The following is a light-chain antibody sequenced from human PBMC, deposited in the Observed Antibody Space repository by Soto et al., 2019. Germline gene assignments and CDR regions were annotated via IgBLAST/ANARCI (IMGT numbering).Light chain of an antibody. CDR1: RSDIGGYNY. Sequence: QSALTQPPSASGSPGQSVTISCTGTRSDIGGYNYVSWYQHQPGKAPKVIIYDVTKRPSGVPDRFSGSKSGLTASLTISGLQAEDEAVYYCSSFTTYRVYVFGPGTQLTVL. CDR2: DVT. CDR3: SSFTTYRVYV. V-gene: IGLV2-8*01. J-gene: IGLJ7*01.